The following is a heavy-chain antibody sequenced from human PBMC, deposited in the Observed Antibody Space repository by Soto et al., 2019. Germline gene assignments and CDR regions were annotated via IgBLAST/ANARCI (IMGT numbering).Heavy chain of an antibody. J-gene: IGHJ4*02. Sequence: GGSLRLSYADSGFNFSSYAMSWVRQAPGKGLEWVSAISGSGGSTYYADSVKGRFTISRDNSKNTLYLQMNSLRAEDTAVYYCAKGIMDSSGYYFDYWGQGTLVTVSS. V-gene: IGHV3-23*01. D-gene: IGHD3-22*01. CDR3: AKGIMDSSGYYFDY. CDR2: ISGSGGST. CDR1: GFNFSSYA.